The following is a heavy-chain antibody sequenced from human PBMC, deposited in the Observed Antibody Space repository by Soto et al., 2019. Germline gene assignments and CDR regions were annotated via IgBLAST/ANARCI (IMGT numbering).Heavy chain of an antibody. V-gene: IGHV3-74*01. CDR3: ATLNGYEY. CDR1: GFPFSSHW. D-gene: IGHD5-12*01. J-gene: IGHJ4*02. Sequence: EVRLVESGGGLVQPGGSLRLSCAASGFPFSSHWLQWVRQVPGRGLVWVSRIDNTGSSAIYADSVRGRFTVSRDNAKDTLYLHMNSLRAEDTAVYYCATLNGYEYWGQGTLVTGSS. CDR2: IDNTGSSA.